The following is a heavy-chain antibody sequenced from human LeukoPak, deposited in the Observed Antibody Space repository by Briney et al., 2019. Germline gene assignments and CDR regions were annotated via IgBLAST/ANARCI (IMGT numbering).Heavy chain of an antibody. Sequence: GRSLRLSCAASGFTFRSNAMHWVRQAPGKGLEWVTFIRYDGNEKYYADSVKGRFTVSRDNSKNTLYLQMNSLRVVDTAVYYCAQERDRRGYFDYWGQGTLVTVSS. CDR2: IRYDGNEK. D-gene: IGHD2-15*01. V-gene: IGHV3-30*02. J-gene: IGHJ4*02. CDR3: AQERDRRGYFDY. CDR1: GFTFRSNA.